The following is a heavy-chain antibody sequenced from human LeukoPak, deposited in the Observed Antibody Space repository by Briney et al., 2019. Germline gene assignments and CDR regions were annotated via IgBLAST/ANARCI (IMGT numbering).Heavy chain of an antibody. CDR1: GFTFSTYW. CDR2: TREDGSEK. D-gene: IGHD3-3*01. V-gene: IGHV3-7*01. J-gene: IGHJ5*02. CDR3: ARESQGITIFGVVSDNWFDP. Sequence: GGSLRLSCTASGFTFSTYWMSWVRQAPGKGLEWVANTREDGSEKYYVDSVKGRFTISRDNAKNSLYLQMNSLRAEDTAVYYCARESQGITIFGVVSDNWFDPWGQGTLVTVSS.